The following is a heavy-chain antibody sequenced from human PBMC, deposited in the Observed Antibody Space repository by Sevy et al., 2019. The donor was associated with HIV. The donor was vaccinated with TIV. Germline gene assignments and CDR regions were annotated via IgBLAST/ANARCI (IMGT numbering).Heavy chain of an antibody. CDR1: GFSFSGYA. D-gene: IGHD1-26*01. CDR2: ISFDGSNK. V-gene: IGHV3-30*18. CDR3: AKEGAYSYTTYFDY. Sequence: GGSLRLSCAASGFSFSGYAIHWVRQAPGKGLEWVAVISFDGSNKYYADSVKGRFTISRDNSKNTLLLQMNSLRAEDTAVYYCAKEGAYSYTTYFDYWGQGTVVTVSS. J-gene: IGHJ4*02.